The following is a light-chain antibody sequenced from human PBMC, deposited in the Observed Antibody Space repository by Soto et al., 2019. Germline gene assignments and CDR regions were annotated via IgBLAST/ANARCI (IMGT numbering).Light chain of an antibody. V-gene: IGLV1-40*01. CDR2: GNS. Sequence: QSVLTQPPSVSGAPGQRVTISCTGSSSNIGAGYDVHWYQQLPGTAPKLLIYGNSNRPSGVPDRFSGSKSGTSASLGITGLQAEDEADYYCQSYDSSLSGWVVFGGGTKLTVL. CDR3: QSYDSSLSGWVV. CDR1: SSNIGAGYD. J-gene: IGLJ2*01.